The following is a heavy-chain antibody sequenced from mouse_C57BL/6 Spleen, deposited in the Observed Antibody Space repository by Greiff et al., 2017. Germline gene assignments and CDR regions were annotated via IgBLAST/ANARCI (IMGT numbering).Heavy chain of an antibody. D-gene: IGHD4-1*01. CDR1: GYSFTSYW. CDR2: IYPGSGST. V-gene: IGHV1-55*01. CDR3: ARGRLGRDY. J-gene: IGHJ2*01. Sequence: QVQLKQPGAELVKPGASVKMSCKASGYSFTSYWITWVKQRPGQGLEWIGDIYPGSGSTNYNEKFKSKATLTVDTSSSTAYMQLSSLTSEDSAVYYCARGRLGRDYWGQGTTLTVSS.